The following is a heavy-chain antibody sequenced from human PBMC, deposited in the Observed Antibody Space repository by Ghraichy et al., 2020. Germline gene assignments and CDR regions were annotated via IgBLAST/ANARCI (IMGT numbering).Heavy chain of an antibody. J-gene: IGHJ4*02. CDR3: ATGEPPATDCTSTSCSREPNDF. D-gene: IGHD2-2*01. CDR1: GFAVTSTY. CDR2: IFAGGHP. Sequence: GSLRLSCTVSGFAVTSTYVIWVRQAPGKGLEWVSVIFAGGHPYYADSVQGRFTISRDISNNTVYLDMDSLRSEDTALYYCATGEPPATDCTSTSCSREPNDFWGQGTQVTGSS. V-gene: IGHV3-53*01.